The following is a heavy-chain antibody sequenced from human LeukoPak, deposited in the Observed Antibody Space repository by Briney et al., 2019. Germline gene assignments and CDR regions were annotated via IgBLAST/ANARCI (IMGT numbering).Heavy chain of an antibody. CDR2: IKSKTDGGTT. CDR3: TTVLELSDYYYYMDV. J-gene: IGHJ6*03. Sequence: NSGGSLRLSCAASGFTFSNAWMSWVRQAPGKGLEWVGRIKSKTDGGTTDYAAPVKGRFTISRDDSKNTLYLQMNSLKTEDTAVYYCTTVLELSDYYYYMDVWGKGTTVTVSS. D-gene: IGHD1-7*01. CDR1: GFTFSNAW. V-gene: IGHV3-15*01.